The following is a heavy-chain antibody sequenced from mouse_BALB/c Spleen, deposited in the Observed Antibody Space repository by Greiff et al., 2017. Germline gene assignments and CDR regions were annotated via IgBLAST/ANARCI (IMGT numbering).Heavy chain of an antibody. CDR2: ISSGGGST. CDR3: ARLYGNSYYFDY. Sequence: EVQLVESGGGLVKPGGSLKLSCAASGFAFSSYDMSWVRQTPEKRLEWVAYISSGGGSTYYPDTVKGRFTISRDNAKNTLYLQMSSLKSEDTAMYYCARLYGNSYYFDYWGQGTTLTVSS. D-gene: IGHD2-1*01. CDR1: GFAFSSYD. V-gene: IGHV5-12-1*01. J-gene: IGHJ2*01.